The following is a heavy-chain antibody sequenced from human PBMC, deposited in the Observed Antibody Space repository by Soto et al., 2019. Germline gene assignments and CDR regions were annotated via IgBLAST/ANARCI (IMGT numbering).Heavy chain of an antibody. V-gene: IGHV4-39*01. CDR1: GGSISSSSYY. CDR2: IYYSGST. Sequence: QLLESGPGLVKPSETLSLTCTVSGGSISSSSYYWGWIRQPPGKGLEWIGSIYYSGSTYYNPSLKSRVTISVDTSKNQFSLKLSSVTAADTAVYYCARHSAGKYGSRAPIDYWGQGTLVTVSS. CDR3: ARHSAGKYGSRAPIDY. J-gene: IGHJ4*02. D-gene: IGHD3-10*01.